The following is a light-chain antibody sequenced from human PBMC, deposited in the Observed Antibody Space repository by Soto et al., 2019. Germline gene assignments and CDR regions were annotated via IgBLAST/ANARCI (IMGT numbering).Light chain of an antibody. J-gene: IGKJ1*01. Sequence: EIVLTQSPGTLSLSPGERATLSCRASQSITNSFLAWYQQKPGQAPRLIMYGASNRVTSIPDRFSGSGSGTDFTLTINRLEPEDFAVYYWQQYGSSPTFGQGTKVEIK. CDR2: GAS. V-gene: IGKV3-20*01. CDR3: QQYGSSPT. CDR1: QSITNSF.